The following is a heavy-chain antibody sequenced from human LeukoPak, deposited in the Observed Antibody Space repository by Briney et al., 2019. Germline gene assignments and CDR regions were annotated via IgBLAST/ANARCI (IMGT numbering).Heavy chain of an antibody. J-gene: IGHJ5*02. V-gene: IGHV3-11*04. CDR1: GFTFSDYY. CDR3: ATRYCSSTSCVWGFDP. D-gene: IGHD2-2*01. Sequence: GGSLRLSCAASGFTFSDYYMNWVRQAPGKGLEWVSYISSSSSTIYYADSVKGRFTISRDNAKNSLYLQMNSLRAEDTAVYYCATRYCSSTSCVWGFDPWGQGTLVTVSS. CDR2: ISSSSSTI.